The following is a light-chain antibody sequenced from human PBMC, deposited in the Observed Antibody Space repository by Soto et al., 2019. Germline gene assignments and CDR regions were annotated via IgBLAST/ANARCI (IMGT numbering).Light chain of an antibody. Sequence: DIQVTQSPSTLSASVGDRVTITCRASQSIGRFLAWYQHQPGKAPKLLIYDASTLESGVPSRFSGTGSGTDFALTITSLQAEDFATYYCQQLRMYPSTFSGGTKVDIK. CDR2: DAS. J-gene: IGKJ4*01. CDR3: QQLRMYPST. CDR1: QSIGRF. V-gene: IGKV1-5*01.